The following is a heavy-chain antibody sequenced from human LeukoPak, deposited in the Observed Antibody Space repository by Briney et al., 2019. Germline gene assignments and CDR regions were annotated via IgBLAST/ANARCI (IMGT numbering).Heavy chain of an antibody. CDR3: VRDSGYGLDAFDI. V-gene: IGHV6-1*01. CDR2: TYYRSKWFN. D-gene: IGHD5-12*01. Sequence: SQTLSLTCAISGDSVSSNRAAWLWLRESPSRGLEWLGRTYYRSKWFNDYPLSMKSRITNKPDTSKNQFSLQLKSVTPEDTAGYDCVRDSGYGLDAFDILGQGTKVTVS. J-gene: IGHJ3*02. CDR1: GDSVSSNRAA.